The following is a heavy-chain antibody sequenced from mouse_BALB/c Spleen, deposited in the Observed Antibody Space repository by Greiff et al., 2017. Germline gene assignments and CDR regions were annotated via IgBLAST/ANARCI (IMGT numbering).Heavy chain of an antibody. J-gene: IGHJ3*01. CDR3: AREGPITTAPFAY. V-gene: IGHV1-54*01. Sequence: VQLQESGAELVRPGTSVKVSCKASGYAFTNYLIEWVKQRPGQGLEWIGVINPGSGGTNYNEKFKGKATLTADKSSSTAYMQLSSLTSDDSAVYFCAREGPITTAPFAYWGQGTLVTVSA. CDR1: GYAFTNYL. D-gene: IGHD1-1*01. CDR2: INPGSGGT.